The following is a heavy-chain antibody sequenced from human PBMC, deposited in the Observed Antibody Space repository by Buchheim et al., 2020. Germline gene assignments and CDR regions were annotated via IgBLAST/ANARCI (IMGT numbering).Heavy chain of an antibody. J-gene: IGHJ4*02. V-gene: IGHV3-30*18. D-gene: IGHD3-22*01. CDR2: ISYDGRNK. Sequence: QVQLVESGGGVVQPGRSLRLSCVVSGLNFSTYGMDWVRQAPGKGLEWVALISYDGRNKFYADSVKGRFTISSDNSQNKLFLQMNSLRTEDTALYYCAKAITKIVDAIDYWGQGTL. CDR1: GLNFSTYG. CDR3: AKAITKIVDAIDY.